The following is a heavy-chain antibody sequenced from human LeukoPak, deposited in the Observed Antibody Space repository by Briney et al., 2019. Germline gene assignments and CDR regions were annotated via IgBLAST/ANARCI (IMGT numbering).Heavy chain of an antibody. V-gene: IGHV4-59*11. D-gene: IGHD3-10*01. CDR2: LYYSGST. Sequence: SETLSLTCTVSGGSISSHYWSWIRQPPGKGLEWIGYLYYSGSTNYNPSLKSRVTISVDTSKNQFSLKLSSVTAADTAVYYCARFSGVTFDYWGQGTLVTVSS. CDR3: ARFSGVTFDY. CDR1: GGSISSHY. J-gene: IGHJ4*02.